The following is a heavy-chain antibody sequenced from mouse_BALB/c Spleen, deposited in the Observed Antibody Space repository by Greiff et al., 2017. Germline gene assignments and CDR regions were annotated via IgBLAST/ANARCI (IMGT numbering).Heavy chain of an antibody. CDR1: GYTFTSYY. Sequence: VQLQQSGPELVKPGASVRISCKASGYTFTSYYIHWVKQRPGQGLEWIGWIYPGNVNTKYNEKFKGKATLTADKSSSTAYMQLSSLTSEDSAVYFCARSPITTVVGGGFAYWGQGTLVTVSA. CDR3: ARSPITTVVGGGFAY. CDR2: IYPGNVNT. V-gene: IGHV1S56*01. D-gene: IGHD1-1*01. J-gene: IGHJ3*01.